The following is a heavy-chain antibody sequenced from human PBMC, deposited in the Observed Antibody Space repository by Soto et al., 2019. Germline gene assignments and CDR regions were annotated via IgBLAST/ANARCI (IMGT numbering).Heavy chain of an antibody. CDR2: IIPIFGTA. J-gene: IGHJ6*02. CDR3: ARVDSSSIDYYYYYGMDV. Sequence: GASVKVSCKASGGTFSSYAISWVRQAPGQGLEWMGGIIPIFGTANYAQKFQGRVTITADKSTSTAYMELSSLRSEDTAVYYCARVDSSSIDYYYYYGMDVWGQGTTVTVSS. V-gene: IGHV1-69*06. D-gene: IGHD6-6*01. CDR1: GGTFSSYA.